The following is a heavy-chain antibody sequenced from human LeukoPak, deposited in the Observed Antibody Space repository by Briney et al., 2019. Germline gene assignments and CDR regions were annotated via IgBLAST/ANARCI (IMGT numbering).Heavy chain of an antibody. CDR3: ARGVRATISYYHYYIDV. CDR2: ISHDGSYK. CDR1: KFAFSSYA. V-gene: IGHV3-30*04. D-gene: IGHD1-26*01. J-gene: IGHJ6*03. Sequence: GGSLRLSCEASKFAFSSYAIHWVRQAPGKGLEWVSIISHDGSYKYYTDSVKGRFTISRDNSKNTLLLQMNSLRAEDTAVYYCARGVRATISYYHYYIDVWGKGTTVTVSS.